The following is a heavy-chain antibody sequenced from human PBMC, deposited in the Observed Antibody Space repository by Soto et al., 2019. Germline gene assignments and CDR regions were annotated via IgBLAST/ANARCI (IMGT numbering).Heavy chain of an antibody. D-gene: IGHD6-13*01. CDR1: GGSVSSGSYY. CDR2: IYYIGST. CDR3: ATAWSFSSSWFFDY. J-gene: IGHJ4*02. V-gene: IGHV4-61*01. Sequence: QVQLQESGPGLVKPSETLSLTCTVSGGSVSSGSYYWSWIRQPPGKGLEWIGYIYYIGSTNYNPSLKSRVTLSVDTSKNQFYLKLSSVTAADTAVYYCATAWSFSSSWFFDYWGQGTLVTVSS.